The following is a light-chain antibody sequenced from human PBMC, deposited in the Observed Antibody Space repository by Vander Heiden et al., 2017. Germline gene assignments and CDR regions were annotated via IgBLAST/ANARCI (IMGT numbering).Light chain of an antibody. CDR1: QSVLFSSNNKNY. Sequence: DIVMTQSPDYLAVSLGERATINCKSSQSVLFSSNNKNYLAWYQRKSGQPPKLLLYWASTRESGVPDRFSGSGSGTDFTLTISSLQAEDVAVYYCHQYYSTPFTFGPGTKVDLK. J-gene: IGKJ3*01. CDR3: HQYYSTPFT. CDR2: WAS. V-gene: IGKV4-1*01.